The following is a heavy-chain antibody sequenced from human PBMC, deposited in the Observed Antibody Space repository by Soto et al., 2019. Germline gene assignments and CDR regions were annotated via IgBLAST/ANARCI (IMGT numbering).Heavy chain of an antibody. CDR3: ARVPLFAFDI. CDR2: IYYSGST. V-gene: IGHV4-30-4*01. Sequence: QVQLQESGPGLVKPSQTLSLTCTVSGGSISSGDYYWSWIRQPPGKGLEWIGYIYYSGSTYYNASPNSRVTIPIDTSKNQFSLKLSSVTAADPAVYYCARVPLFAFDIWGQGTMVTVSS. CDR1: GGSISSGDYY. J-gene: IGHJ3*02.